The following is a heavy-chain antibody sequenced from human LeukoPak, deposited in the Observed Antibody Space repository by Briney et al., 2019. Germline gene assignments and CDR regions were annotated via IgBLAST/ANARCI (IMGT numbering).Heavy chain of an antibody. CDR2: ISAYNGNT. CDR1: GYTFTSYG. CDR3: ARAGRYYYDSSGYYSWAFDI. Sequence: ASVKVSCKASGYTFTSYGINWVRQAPGQGLEWMGWISAYNGNTNYAQKLQGRVTMTTDTSTSTAYMELRSLRSDDTAVYYCARAGRYYYDSSGYYSWAFDIWGQGTMVTVSS. J-gene: IGHJ3*02. V-gene: IGHV1-18*01. D-gene: IGHD3-22*01.